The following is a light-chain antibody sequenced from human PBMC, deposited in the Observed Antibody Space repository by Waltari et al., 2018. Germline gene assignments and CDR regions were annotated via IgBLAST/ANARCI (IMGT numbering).Light chain of an antibody. J-gene: IGKJ4*01. Sequence: EIGMTQSPATLSVSPGERATLSCRASQSVSSNLAWYQQKPGQAPRLLIYGASSRATGIPARFSGSGPGTEFTLTISSLQSEDFAVYYCQQYNDWPPRITFGGGTKVEIK. CDR2: GAS. V-gene: IGKV3-15*01. CDR3: QQYNDWPPRIT. CDR1: QSVSSN.